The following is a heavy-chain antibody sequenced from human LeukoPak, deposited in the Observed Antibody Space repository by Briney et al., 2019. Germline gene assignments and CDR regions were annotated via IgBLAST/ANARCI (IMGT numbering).Heavy chain of an antibody. CDR2: INHSGST. CDR3: ARGRTPMVRGVMNAFDI. CDR1: GGSFSGYY. V-gene: IGHV4-34*01. Sequence: SETLSLTCAVYGGSFSGYYWSWIRQPPGKGLEWIGEINHSGSTNYNPSLKSRVTISVDTSKNQFSLKLSSVTAADTAVYYCARGRTPMVRGVMNAFDIWGQGIMVTVSS. D-gene: IGHD3-10*01. J-gene: IGHJ3*02.